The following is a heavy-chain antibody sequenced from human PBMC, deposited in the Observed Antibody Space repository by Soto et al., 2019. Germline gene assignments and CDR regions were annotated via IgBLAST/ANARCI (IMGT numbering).Heavy chain of an antibody. CDR1: GFTFSNAW. Sequence: GGSLRLSCAASGFTFSNAWMSWVRQAPGKGLEWVGRIKSKTDGGTTDYAAPVKGRFTISRDDSKNTLYLQMNSLKTEDTAVYYCTTDLVVVAATISGWFDPWGQGTLVTVSS. J-gene: IGHJ5*02. CDR3: TTDLVVVAATISGWFDP. CDR2: IKSKTDGGTT. V-gene: IGHV3-15*01. D-gene: IGHD2-15*01.